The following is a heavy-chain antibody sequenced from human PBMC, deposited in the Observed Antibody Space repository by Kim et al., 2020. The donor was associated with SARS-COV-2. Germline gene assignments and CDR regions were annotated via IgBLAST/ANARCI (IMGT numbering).Heavy chain of an antibody. D-gene: IGHD3-16*02. J-gene: IGHJ4*02. CDR1: GGSISSGGYY. CDR2: IYYSGST. CDR3: ASFGLVTFGGVIVQRDFDY. Sequence: SETLSLTCTVSGGSISSGGYYWSWIRQHPGKGLEWIGYIYYSGSTYYNPSLKSRVTISVDTSKNQFSLKLSSVTAADTAVYYCASFGLVTFGGVIVQRDFDYWGQGTLVTVSS. V-gene: IGHV4-31*03.